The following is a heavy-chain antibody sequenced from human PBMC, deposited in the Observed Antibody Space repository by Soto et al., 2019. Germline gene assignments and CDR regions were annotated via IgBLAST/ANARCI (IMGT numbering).Heavy chain of an antibody. CDR1: GGTFSSYA. D-gene: IGHD3-22*01. J-gene: IGHJ4*02. Sequence: GASVKVSCKASGGTFSSYAISWVRQAPGQGLEWMGGIIPIFGTANYAQKFQGRVTITADESTSTAYMELSSLRSEDTAVYYCARDNSPYYYDSSGYYSSFDYWGQGTLVTVSS. CDR2: IIPIFGTA. CDR3: ARDNSPYYYDSSGYYSSFDY. V-gene: IGHV1-69*13.